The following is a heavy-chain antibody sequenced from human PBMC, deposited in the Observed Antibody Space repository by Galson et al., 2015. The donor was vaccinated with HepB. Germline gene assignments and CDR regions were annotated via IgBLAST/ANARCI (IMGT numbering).Heavy chain of an antibody. CDR1: GFSLNTRGVG. D-gene: IGHD6-19*01. V-gene: IGHV2-5*02. CDR3: AQFNVTSGWRS. J-gene: IGHJ5*02. CDR2: IYWDDVK. Sequence: PALVKPTQNLTLTCTFSGFSLNTRGVGVGWIRQPPGKALGWLALIYWDDVKRYSPSLMPRLTVTKDTSENQVVLTMTNMDPVDTATYYCAQFNVTSGWRSWGQGTLVTVSS.